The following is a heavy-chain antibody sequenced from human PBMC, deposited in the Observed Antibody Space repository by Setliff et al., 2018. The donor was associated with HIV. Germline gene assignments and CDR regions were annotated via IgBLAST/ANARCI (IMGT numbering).Heavy chain of an antibody. V-gene: IGHV1-18*01. CDR1: GYNFFSYG. CDR2: ISTFDGNT. J-gene: IGHJ4*02. CDR3: ARVPGDYGDNPIDY. D-gene: IGHD4-17*01. Sequence: GASVKVSCKASGYNFFSYGISWVRQAPGQGLEWMGWISTFDGNTDYAQNVQDRVTMTTDTSTSTVYMELRSLRSDDTAVYYCARVPGDYGDNPIDYWGQGTPVTVSS.